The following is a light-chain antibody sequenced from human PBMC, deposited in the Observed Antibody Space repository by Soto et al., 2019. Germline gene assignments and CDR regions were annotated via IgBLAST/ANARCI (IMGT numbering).Light chain of an antibody. V-gene: IGKV1-5*03. CDR1: QSISTW. CDR2: KAS. CDR3: QQSYSTPLT. J-gene: IGKJ4*01. Sequence: DIQMTQSPSTLSASVGDRVTITCRASQSISTWLAWYQQEPGKAPKLLIHKASSLQSGVPSRFSGSGSGTDFTLTISSLQPEDFATYYCQQSYSTPLTFGGGTKVEIK.